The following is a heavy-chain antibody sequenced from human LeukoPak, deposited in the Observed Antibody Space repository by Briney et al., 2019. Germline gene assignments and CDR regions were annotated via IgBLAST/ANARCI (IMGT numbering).Heavy chain of an antibody. J-gene: IGHJ3*02. CDR2: INHSGST. CDR1: GGSFSGYY. D-gene: IGHD6-19*01. CDR3: ARDIVLIAVAVRGSFDI. V-gene: IGHV4-34*01. Sequence: PSETLSLTCAVYGGSFSGYYWSWIRQPPGKGLEWIGEINHSGSTNYNPSLKSRVTISVDTSKNQFSLKLSSVTAADTAVYYCARDIVLIAVAVRGSFDIWGQGTMVTVSS.